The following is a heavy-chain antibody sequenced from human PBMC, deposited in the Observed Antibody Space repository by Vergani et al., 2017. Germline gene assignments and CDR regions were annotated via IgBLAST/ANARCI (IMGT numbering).Heavy chain of an antibody. CDR1: GGSISSGDYY. CDR2: IYYSGST. D-gene: IGHD3-10*01. J-gene: IGHJ5*02. V-gene: IGHV4-30-4*01. CDR3: AKDMYYYGSGSYQVFT. Sequence: QVQLQESGPGLVKPSQTLSLTCTVSGGSISSGDYYWSWIRQPPGKGLEWIGYIYYSGSTYYNPSLKSPVTISVDTSKNQFSLKLSSVTAANTAVYYCAKDMYYYGSGSYQVFTWGQGTLVTVSS.